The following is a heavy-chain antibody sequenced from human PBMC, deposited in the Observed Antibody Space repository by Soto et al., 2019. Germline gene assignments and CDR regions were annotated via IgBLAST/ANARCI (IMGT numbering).Heavy chain of an antibody. CDR3: ARQRTSVVTQAYFDS. J-gene: IGHJ4*02. V-gene: IGHV4-39*01. Sequence: PSETLSLTCTVTGDSISNRSYYWGWIRQPPGKGLEWIGSIYYSGSTYNNSSLKSRVSMSVDTSKNQFSLKLRSVAAADTALYYCARQRTSVVTQAYFDSWGQGSLVTVSS. CDR1: GDSISNRSYY. CDR2: IYYSGST. D-gene: IGHD2-21*02.